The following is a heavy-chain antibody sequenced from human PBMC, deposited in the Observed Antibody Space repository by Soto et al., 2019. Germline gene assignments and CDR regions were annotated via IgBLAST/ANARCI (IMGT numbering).Heavy chain of an antibody. CDR2: IYYSGSS. CDR1: GGSISCDYY. V-gene: IGHV4-31*03. D-gene: IGHD3-16*01. Sequence: PSETLSLTCSVSGGSISCDYYWSWIRQSPEKGLEWIGYIYYSGSSYSNPALQSRLSMSLDTSKNQYSLRLSSVTAADTAVYYCARVRQRLGFFDHWGQGALVTVSS. CDR3: ARVRQRLGFFDH. J-gene: IGHJ4*02.